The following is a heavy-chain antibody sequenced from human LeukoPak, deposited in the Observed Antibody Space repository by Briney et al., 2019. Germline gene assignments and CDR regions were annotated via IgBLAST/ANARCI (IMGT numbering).Heavy chain of an antibody. V-gene: IGHV3-66*02. Sequence: GGCLRLSCAASGFTVSNNYMSWVRQAPGKGLEWVSVIYSGGSTYYADSVKGRFTISRDNSKSTLYLQMNSLRAEDTAVYYCAMNWNPYYFDYWGQGTLVSVSS. J-gene: IGHJ4*02. CDR2: IYSGGST. D-gene: IGHD1-1*01. CDR3: AMNWNPYYFDY. CDR1: GFTVSNNY.